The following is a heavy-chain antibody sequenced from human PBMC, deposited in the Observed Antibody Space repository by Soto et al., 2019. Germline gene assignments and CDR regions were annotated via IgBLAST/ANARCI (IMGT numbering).Heavy chain of an antibody. CDR2: IYYSGST. V-gene: IGHV4-30-4*01. Sequence: QVQLQESGPGLVKPSQTLSLTCTVSGGSISSGDYYWSWIRQPPGKGLEWIGYIYYSGSTYYNPSLKSRVTIAVDPSKTQFSLKLSSVTAADTAVYYCARESGGGSGTATFDYWGQGTLVTVSS. D-gene: IGHD2-15*01. J-gene: IGHJ4*02. CDR3: ARESGGGSGTATFDY. CDR1: GGSISSGDYY.